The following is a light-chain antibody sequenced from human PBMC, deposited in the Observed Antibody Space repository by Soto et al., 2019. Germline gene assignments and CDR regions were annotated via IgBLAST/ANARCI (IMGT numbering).Light chain of an antibody. Sequence: EIVLTQSPATLSVSPGERATLSCRASQSVSSNLAWYQQKPGQAPRLLIYGASTRATGIPARFSGSGSGTEFTLTISSLQSEDFAVYYCHQYNNWPPLTFGGGTNVEIK. CDR3: HQYNNWPPLT. J-gene: IGKJ4*01. V-gene: IGKV3-15*01. CDR1: QSVSSN. CDR2: GAS.